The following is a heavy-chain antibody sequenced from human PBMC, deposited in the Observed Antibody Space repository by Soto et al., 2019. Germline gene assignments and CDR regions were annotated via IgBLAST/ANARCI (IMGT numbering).Heavy chain of an antibody. Sequence: SETLSLTCTVSGGSISRGGHYWSWIRQRPGKGLEWIAYITYSGGTQYNPALKSRLIISLESSKNQFSLKLNSVTAADTAVYCCAREGRSNTLGPWGQGXLVTVYS. J-gene: IGHJ5*02. V-gene: IGHV4-31*03. D-gene: IGHD2-2*01. CDR2: ITYSGGT. CDR1: GGSISRGGHY. CDR3: AREGRSNTLGP.